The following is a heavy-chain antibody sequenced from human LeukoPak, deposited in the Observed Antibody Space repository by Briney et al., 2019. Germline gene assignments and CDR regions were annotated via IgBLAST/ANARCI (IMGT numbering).Heavy chain of an antibody. CDR1: GFTFSSYG. J-gene: IGHJ4*02. D-gene: IGHD3-10*01. CDR3: VRETRMFRGDHGDY. V-gene: IGHV3-33*01. CDR2: IWYDGSNT. Sequence: GGSLRLSCAASGFTFSSYGMHWVRQAPGKGLEWVAVIWYDGSNTNYAQTLQGRFTISRNTSTNTPYMQMSRLRAEDTAVYYCVRETRMFRGDHGDYWGQGTLVTVSS.